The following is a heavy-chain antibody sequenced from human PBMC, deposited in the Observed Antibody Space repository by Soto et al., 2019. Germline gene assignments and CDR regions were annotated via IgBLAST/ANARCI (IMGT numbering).Heavy chain of an antibody. CDR3: ARGWEYGWFGELSFDY. CDR2: INHSGST. CDR1: GGSFSGYY. Sequence: PSETLSLTCAVYGGSFSGYYWIWIRQPPGKGLEWIGEINHSGSTNYNPSLKSRVTISVDTSKNQFSLKLSSVTAADTAVYYCARGWEYGWFGELSFDYWGQGTLVTVSS. D-gene: IGHD3-10*01. V-gene: IGHV4-34*01. J-gene: IGHJ4*02.